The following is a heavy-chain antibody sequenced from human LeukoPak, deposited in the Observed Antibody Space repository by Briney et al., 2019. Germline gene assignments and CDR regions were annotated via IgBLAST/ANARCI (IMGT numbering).Heavy chain of an antibody. CDR3: ARDLRTGSYGNYFDH. D-gene: IGHD1-26*01. Sequence: PGGSLRLSCAASGFXFDDYGISWVRQAPGTGLEWVSGINWNGGGTGYVDSVKGRFTISRDNAKNSLYLQMNSLRAEDTALYYCARDLRTGSYGNYFDHWGQGTLVTVSS. CDR2: INWNGGGT. V-gene: IGHV3-20*04. J-gene: IGHJ4*02. CDR1: GFXFDDYG.